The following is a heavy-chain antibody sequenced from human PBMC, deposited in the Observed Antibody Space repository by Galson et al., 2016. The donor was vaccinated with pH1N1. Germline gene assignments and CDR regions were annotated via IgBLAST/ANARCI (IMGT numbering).Heavy chain of an antibody. J-gene: IGHJ4*02. V-gene: IGHV1-46*01. CDR2: IDPSDGTT. CDR1: GYSVTRYY. CDR3: ARRYYFDY. Sequence: SVKVSCKASGYSVTRYYMHWIRQAPGQGLEWMGIIDPSDGTTTYSQKFQDRISLTRDTSTNPVYMELNNLRPGDSATYFCARRYYFDYWGQGTLVTVPS.